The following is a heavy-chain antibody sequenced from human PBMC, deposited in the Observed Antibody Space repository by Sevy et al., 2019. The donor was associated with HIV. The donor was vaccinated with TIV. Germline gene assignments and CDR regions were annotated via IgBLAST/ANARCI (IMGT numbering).Heavy chain of an antibody. V-gene: IGHV3-66*02. CDR3: VRDLQDGYDCPLDVFDL. Sequence: GESLKISCAASGFSVSGNYMSWVRQAPGTGLEVVSVIYSGGSTCYADTVQGRFTFSRDNSKNTLSLQMNSLRVEDTAVYSCVRDLQDGYDCPLDVFDLWGQGTMVTVSS. CDR2: IYSGGST. D-gene: IGHD5-12*01. CDR1: GFSVSGNY. J-gene: IGHJ3*01.